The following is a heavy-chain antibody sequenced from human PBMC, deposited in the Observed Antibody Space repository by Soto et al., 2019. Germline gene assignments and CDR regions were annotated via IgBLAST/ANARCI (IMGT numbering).Heavy chain of an antibody. CDR3: AKDLKGKPYYYYGMDV. V-gene: IGHV3-33*06. CDR1: GFTFSSYG. CDR2: IWYDGSNK. Sequence: GGSLRLSCAASGFTFSSYGMHWVRQAPGKGLEWVAVIWYDGSNKYYADSVKGRFTISRDNSKNTLYLQMNSLRAEDTAVYYCAKDLKGKPYYYYGMDVWGQGTTVTVSS. J-gene: IGHJ6*02.